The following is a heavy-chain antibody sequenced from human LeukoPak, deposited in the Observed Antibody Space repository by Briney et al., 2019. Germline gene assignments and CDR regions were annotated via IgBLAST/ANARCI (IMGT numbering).Heavy chain of an antibody. D-gene: IGHD6-6*01. CDR2: ISAYNGDT. V-gene: IGHV1-18*01. CDR3: AREGPYSSSSEVNY. CDR1: GYTFTSFG. Sequence: ASVKVSCKASGYTFTSFGISWVRQAPGQGLEWMGWISAYNGDTNYAQKLQGRVTMTTDTSTSTAYMELRSLRSDDTAVYYCAREGPYSSSSEVNYWGQGTLVTVSS. J-gene: IGHJ4*02.